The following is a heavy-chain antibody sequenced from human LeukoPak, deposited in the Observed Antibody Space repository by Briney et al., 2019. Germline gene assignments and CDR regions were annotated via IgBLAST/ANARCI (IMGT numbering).Heavy chain of an antibody. V-gene: IGHV4-59*01. D-gene: IGHD6-19*01. J-gene: IGHJ4*02. CDR2: ISYSGST. CDR3: AREGAVAGLDY. Sequence: SKTLSLTCTVSGXSLSSYYWTWIRQPPGKGREWIGYISYSGSTNYNPSLRSRVTTSVDTSKNQFSLKLSSVTAADTAVYYCAREGAVAGLDYWGQGTLVTVSS. CDR1: GXSLSSYY.